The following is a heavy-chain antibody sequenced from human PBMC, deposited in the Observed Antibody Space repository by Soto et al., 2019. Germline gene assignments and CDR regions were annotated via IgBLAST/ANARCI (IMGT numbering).Heavy chain of an antibody. CDR3: ARSPRSSPYFDY. V-gene: IGHV3-30*03. J-gene: IGHJ4*02. CDR1: GFTFNTYG. CDR2: IADDGTNK. Sequence: GGSLRLPCAASGFTFNTYGMHWVRQAPGKGLEWVAVIADDGTNKYYADSVTGRFTISRDNSKNTLYLQMNSLRTEDTAVYYCARSPRSSPYFDYWGQGALVTVSS. D-gene: IGHD6-13*01.